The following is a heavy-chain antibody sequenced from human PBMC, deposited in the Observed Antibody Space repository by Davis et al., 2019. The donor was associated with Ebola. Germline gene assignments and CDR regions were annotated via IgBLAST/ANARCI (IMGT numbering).Heavy chain of an antibody. CDR2: IYSGGST. D-gene: IGHD6-13*01. V-gene: IGHV3-53*01. Sequence: GESLKISCAASGFTVSSNYMSWVRQAPGKGLEWVSVIYSGGSTYYADSVKGRFTISRDNSKNTVYLQMNSLRADDTAVYYCARDGHSSSWDWGQGTLVTVSS. CDR3: ARDGHSSSWD. J-gene: IGHJ4*02. CDR1: GFTVSSNY.